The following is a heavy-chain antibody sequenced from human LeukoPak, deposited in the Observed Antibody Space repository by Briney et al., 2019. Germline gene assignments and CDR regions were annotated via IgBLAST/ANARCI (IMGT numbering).Heavy chain of an antibody. V-gene: IGHV4-39*01. CDR2: MYYDGSS. J-gene: IGHJ4*02. D-gene: IGHD1-26*01. CDR3: ARRSDSGSGDGEDYFDY. Sequence: NPSETLSLACTVSGGSINSGTFYWGWIRQPPGKGLEWIGSMYYDGSSYYNPSLKSRVTTSVDTSKNQFSLKLTSVTAADTAVYFCARRSDSGSGDGEDYFDYWGQGTLVTVSS. CDR1: GGSINSGTFY.